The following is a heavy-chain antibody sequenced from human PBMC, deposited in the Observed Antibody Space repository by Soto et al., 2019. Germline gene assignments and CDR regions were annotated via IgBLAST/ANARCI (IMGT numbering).Heavy chain of an antibody. CDR1: GFTVSNNY. D-gene: IGHD2-2*01. CDR3: ATQPGGGGY. Sequence: EVQLVESGGGLIQPGGSLRLSCAVSGFTVSNNYMSWVRQAPGKGLEGVSVIYSGGYTAYGDSVKGRFTISRDNSKTPQYLKKNSRGAAAPAVYYWATQPGGGGYWGQGTLVTVSS. CDR2: IYSGGYT. J-gene: IGHJ4*02. V-gene: IGHV3-53*01.